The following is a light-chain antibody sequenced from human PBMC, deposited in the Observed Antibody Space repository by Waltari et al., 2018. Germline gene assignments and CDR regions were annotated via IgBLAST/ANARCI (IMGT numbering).Light chain of an antibody. J-gene: IGKJ1*01. CDR2: GVS. CDR1: QSVSSN. Sequence: EIVMTQSPATLSVSAGERATLSCRASQSVSSNLAWYQQKAGQAPRLLIYGVSTRATGIPARFSGSGAGTEFTLSISSLQSEDVAVYYCQQYNDLRPWTFGQGTKVEIK. CDR3: QQYNDLRPWT. V-gene: IGKV3-15*01.